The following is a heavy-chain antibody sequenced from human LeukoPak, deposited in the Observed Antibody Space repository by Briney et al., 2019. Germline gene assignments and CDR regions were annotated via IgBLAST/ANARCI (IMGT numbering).Heavy chain of an antibody. CDR3: ARDAYGGNSWGWFDP. CDR2: IFYTGFT. CDR1: DGSISDSY. D-gene: IGHD4-23*01. J-gene: IGHJ5*02. V-gene: IGHV4-59*01. Sequence: SETLSLTCTVSDGSISDSYWSWIRQSPGKGLEWVGYIFYTGFTHYNPSLESRVTISVDTSKNQFSLRLNSVTAAYTAVYYCARDAYGGNSWGWFDPWGQGTLVTASS.